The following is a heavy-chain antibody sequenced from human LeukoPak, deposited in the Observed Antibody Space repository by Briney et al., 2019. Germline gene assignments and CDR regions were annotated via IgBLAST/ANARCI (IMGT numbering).Heavy chain of an antibody. Sequence: KPGGSLRLSCAASGFTFSSYSMNWVRQAPGKGLEWVSSISSSSSYIYYADSVKGRFTISRDNAKNSLYLQMNSLRAEDTAVYYCARDHGPNGAGSYYYYGMDVWGQGTTVTVSS. CDR2: ISSSSSYI. CDR1: GFTFSSYS. CDR3: ARDHGPNGAGSYYYYGMDV. J-gene: IGHJ6*02. D-gene: IGHD6-19*01. V-gene: IGHV3-21*01.